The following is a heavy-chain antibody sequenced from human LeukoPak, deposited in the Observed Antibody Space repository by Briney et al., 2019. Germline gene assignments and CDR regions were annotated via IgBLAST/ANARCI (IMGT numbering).Heavy chain of an antibody. CDR3: ARGYSTDFYFDW. J-gene: IGHJ4*02. Sequence: PGGSLRLSCAASGFTFSSYSMNWVRQAPGGGLEWVSTISGSGTAYYADSVKGRFSISRDISKNTLFLQMTSLRAEDTAVYYCARGYSTDFYFDWWGQGTLVTVSS. CDR1: GFTFSSYS. V-gene: IGHV3-23*01. D-gene: IGHD6-13*01. CDR2: ISGSGTA.